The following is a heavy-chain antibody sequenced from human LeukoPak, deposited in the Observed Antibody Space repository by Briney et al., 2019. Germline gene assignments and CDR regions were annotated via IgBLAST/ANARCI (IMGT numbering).Heavy chain of an antibody. V-gene: IGHV3-43*02. D-gene: IGHD3-10*01. CDR1: GFTFDNCA. Sequence: GGSLRLSCVASGFTFDNCAMHWVRQVPGKGLEWVAIISEDGSITYYADSVKGRFSISRDNSKNSLYLQMNGLRREDTAFYYCAKDPRREYYFDFWGQGTRVTVSS. J-gene: IGHJ4*02. CDR3: AKDPRREYYFDF. CDR2: ISEDGSIT.